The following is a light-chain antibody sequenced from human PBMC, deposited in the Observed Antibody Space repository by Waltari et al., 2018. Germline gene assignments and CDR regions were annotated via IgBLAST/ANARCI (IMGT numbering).Light chain of an antibody. CDR2: LEY. V-gene: IGLV1-47*01. CDR3: ATWDYIVDGVI. Sequence: QSVLTQPPSASESPGQRVTISCSGTMSNIGNYHVSWYQQVPGTKPRLIIQLEYQRPSGVPYRFSGTRSGTSASLAISGLRIEDEASYYCATWDYIVDGVIFGGGTKLTVL. J-gene: IGLJ2*01. CDR1: MSNIGNYH.